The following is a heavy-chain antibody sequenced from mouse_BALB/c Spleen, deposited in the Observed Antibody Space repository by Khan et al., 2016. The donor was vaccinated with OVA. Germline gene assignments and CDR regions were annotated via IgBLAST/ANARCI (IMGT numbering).Heavy chain of an antibody. Sequence: QVQLQQPGAELAKPGASVKMSCKASGYTFTSYWMHWVKQRPGQGLEWLGYINPSSGYTEYNQNFKDKATLTADKSSSTAYMQLSSLTSEDSAVYYCARDRIDYWGQGTTLTVSS. CDR1: GYTFTSYW. J-gene: IGHJ2*01. V-gene: IGHV1-7*01. CDR3: ARDRIDY. CDR2: INPSSGYT.